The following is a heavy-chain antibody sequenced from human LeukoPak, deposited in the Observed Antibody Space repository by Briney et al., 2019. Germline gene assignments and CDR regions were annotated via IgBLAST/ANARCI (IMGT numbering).Heavy chain of an antibody. CDR3: ARHESMGIAVTN. CDR2: IYTSGST. V-gene: IGHV4-4*09. D-gene: IGHD6-19*01. Sequence: SETLSLTCTVSGGSISSYYWSWIRQPPGKGLEWIGYIYTSGSTNYNTSLKSRVTISVDTSKNQFSLKLSSVTAADTAVYYCARHESMGIAVTNWGQGTLVTVSS. CDR1: GGSISSYY. J-gene: IGHJ4*02.